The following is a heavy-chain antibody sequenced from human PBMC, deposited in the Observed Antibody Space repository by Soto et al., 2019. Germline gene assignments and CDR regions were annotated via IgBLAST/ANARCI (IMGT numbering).Heavy chain of an antibody. Sequence: PGGSLRLSCAASVFSFSTYAMSWVRQAPGKGLEWVSGISGSGGTTYYADSVKGRFTISRDNSKNTLYLQVNSLRVEDTAVYYCAKDQAAAGTISRYFQHWGQGTLVTVSS. J-gene: IGHJ1*01. CDR3: AKDQAAAGTISRYFQH. CDR1: VFSFSTYA. CDR2: ISGSGGTT. D-gene: IGHD6-13*01. V-gene: IGHV3-23*01.